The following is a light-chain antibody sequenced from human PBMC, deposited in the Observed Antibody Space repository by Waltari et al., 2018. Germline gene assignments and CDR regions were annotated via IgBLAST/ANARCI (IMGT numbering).Light chain of an antibody. CDR1: QTVRTTY. Sequence: EIVLTQSPGTLSLSPGERATLSCRASQTVRTTYLAWYQQKPGQAPTLLIYGASSRATGIPDRFSGSGSATDFSLTISSLEPEDFAVYYCRQYDISPLTFGGGTKVEIK. V-gene: IGKV3-20*01. CDR3: RQYDISPLT. J-gene: IGKJ4*01. CDR2: GAS.